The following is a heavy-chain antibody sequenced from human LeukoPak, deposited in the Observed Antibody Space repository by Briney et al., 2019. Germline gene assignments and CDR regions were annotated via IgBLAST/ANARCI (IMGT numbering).Heavy chain of an antibody. J-gene: IGHJ4*02. CDR3: ARRGSYYGDSMDY. CDR2: ISSNGGST. D-gene: IGHD1-26*01. Sequence: GGPLRLSCAASGFTFSRYAMHWVRQAPGKGLEYVSAISSNGGSTYYANSVKSRFTISRDNSKNTVYLQMGSLRAEDMAIYYCARRGSYYGDSMDYWGRGTLVTVSS. V-gene: IGHV3-64*01. CDR1: GFTFSRYA.